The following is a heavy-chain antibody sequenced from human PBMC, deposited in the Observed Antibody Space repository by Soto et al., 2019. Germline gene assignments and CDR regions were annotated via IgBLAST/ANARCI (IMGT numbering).Heavy chain of an antibody. D-gene: IGHD2-15*01. CDR2: IYWDDDK. CDR1: GFSLSTSGVG. V-gene: IGHV2-5*02. Sequence: QITLKESGPTLVKPTQTLTLTCTFSGFSLSTSGVGVAWIRQPPGKALEWLALIYWDDDKRYRTSLETRLTITKDTSINQVVLTMTYIDSVDTATYYCAYLPCSGGSCYWFAYSGMDVWGQGTTVTVSS. J-gene: IGHJ6*02. CDR3: AYLPCSGGSCYWFAYSGMDV.